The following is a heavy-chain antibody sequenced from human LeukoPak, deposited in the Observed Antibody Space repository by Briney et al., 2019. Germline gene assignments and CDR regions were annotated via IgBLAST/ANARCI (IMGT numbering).Heavy chain of an antibody. J-gene: IGHJ6*03. D-gene: IGHD6-6*01. Sequence: GGSLRLSCAASGFTFSSYWMSWVRQAPGKGLEWVANIKQDGSEKYYVDSVKGRFTISRDNAKNSLYLQMNSLRAEDTAVYYCAREDSSSSHYYMDVWGKGTTVTVSS. CDR1: GFTFSSYW. V-gene: IGHV3-7*01. CDR3: AREDSSSSHYYMDV. CDR2: IKQDGSEK.